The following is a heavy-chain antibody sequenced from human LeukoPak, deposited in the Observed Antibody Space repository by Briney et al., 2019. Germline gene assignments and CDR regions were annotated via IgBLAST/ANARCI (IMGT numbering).Heavy chain of an antibody. D-gene: IGHD2-15*01. V-gene: IGHV3-74*01. J-gene: IGHJ4*02. CDR2: INTDEIST. CDR1: GFTFSNFR. CDR3: ARGHYCSGGSCYYHYFDN. Sequence: GRPLRLSCAASGFTFSNFRMHWVRQAPGKGLAWVSRINTDEISTSYADSVKGRFTISRDNAKNTLYLQMNGLRAEDTAVYYCARGHYCSGGSCYYHYFDNWGQGTLVTVSS.